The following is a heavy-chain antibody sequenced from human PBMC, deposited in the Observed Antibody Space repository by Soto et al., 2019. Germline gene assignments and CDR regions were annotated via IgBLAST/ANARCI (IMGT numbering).Heavy chain of an antibody. CDR3: AKARRPFRAASAFDS. D-gene: IGHD3-10*01. Sequence: QVQLLESGPGLVKPSETLSLTCSVSGGSMLGFYWSWFRQPAGKTLEWIGRIYTSGATAYNPSLKTRLTMSVADSKTQFSRRLTSVTAADTAVYYCAKARRPFRAASAFDSWGQGTLVTVSS. CDR2: IYTSGAT. CDR1: GGSMLGFY. J-gene: IGHJ4*02. V-gene: IGHV4-4*07.